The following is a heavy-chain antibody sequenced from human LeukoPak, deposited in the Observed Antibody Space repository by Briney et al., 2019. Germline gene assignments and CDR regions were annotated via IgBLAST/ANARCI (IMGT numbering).Heavy chain of an antibody. Sequence: GRSLKLSCAASGFTFSSYGMHWVRQATGKGLEWVAVIWYDGSNRYYADSVKGRFTISRDNSKNTLYLQMNSLRAEDTAVYYCARDKGLAVVGTFPFDYFDYWGQGTLVTVSS. J-gene: IGHJ4*02. CDR1: GFTFSSYG. D-gene: IGHD6-19*01. CDR2: IWYDGSNR. V-gene: IGHV3-33*01. CDR3: ARDKGLAVVGTFPFDYFDY.